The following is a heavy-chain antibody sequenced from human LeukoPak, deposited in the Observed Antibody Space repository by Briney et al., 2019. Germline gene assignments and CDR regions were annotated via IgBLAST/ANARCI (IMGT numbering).Heavy chain of an antibody. Sequence: GGSLRLSCAASGFTFSSYAMSWVRQASGKGLEWVSRIDSDGSSTSYADSVKGRFTISRDNAKNTLYLQMNNLRAEDTAVYYCARGRYYFEYWGQGALVTVSS. D-gene: IGHD3-3*01. J-gene: IGHJ4*02. CDR2: IDSDGSST. V-gene: IGHV3-74*01. CDR3: ARGRYYFEY. CDR1: GFTFSSYA.